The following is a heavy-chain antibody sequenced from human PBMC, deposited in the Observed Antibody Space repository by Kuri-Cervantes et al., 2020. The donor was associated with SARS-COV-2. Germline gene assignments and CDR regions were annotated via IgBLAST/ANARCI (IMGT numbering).Heavy chain of an antibody. J-gene: IGHJ6*02. V-gene: IGHV3-9*01. Sequence: LSLTCAAPGFTFDDYAMHWVRQAPGKGLEWVSGISWNSGSIGYADSVKGRFTISRDNAKNSLYLQMNSLRAEDTALYYCAKALYYYGSGSSQYGMDVWGQGTTVTVSS. CDR1: GFTFDDYA. CDR3: AKALYYYGSGSSQYGMDV. D-gene: IGHD3-10*01. CDR2: ISWNSGSI.